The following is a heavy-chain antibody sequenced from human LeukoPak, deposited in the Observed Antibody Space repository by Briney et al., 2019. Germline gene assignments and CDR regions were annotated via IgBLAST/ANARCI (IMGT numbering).Heavy chain of an antibody. CDR2: IIPIFGTA. CDR3: ARDLDSSGWDDAFDI. CDR1: GGTFSSYA. V-gene: IGHV1-69*13. Sequence: SVKVSCKASGGTFSSYAISWVRQAPGQGLEWMGGIIPIFGTANYAQKFQGRVTITADESTSTVYMELSSLRSEDTAVYYCARDLDSSGWDDAFDIWGQGTMVTVSS. D-gene: IGHD6-19*01. J-gene: IGHJ3*02.